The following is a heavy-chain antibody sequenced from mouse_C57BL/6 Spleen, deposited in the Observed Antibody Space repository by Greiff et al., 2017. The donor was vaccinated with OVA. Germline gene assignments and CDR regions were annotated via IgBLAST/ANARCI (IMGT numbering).Heavy chain of an antibody. J-gene: IGHJ1*03. V-gene: IGHV5-16*01. CDR2: INYDGSST. Sequence: EVQVVESEGGLVQPGSSMKLSCTASGFTFSDYYMAWVRQVPEKGLEWVANINYDGSSTYYLDSLKSRFIISRDNAKNILYLQMSRLKAEDTATYYCARVPNWYFDVWGTGTTVTVSS. CDR3: ARVPNWYFDV. CDR1: GFTFSDYY.